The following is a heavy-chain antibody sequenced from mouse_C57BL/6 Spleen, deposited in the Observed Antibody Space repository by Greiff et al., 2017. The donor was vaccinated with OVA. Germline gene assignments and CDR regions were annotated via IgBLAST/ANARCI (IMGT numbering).Heavy chain of an antibody. J-gene: IGHJ2*01. D-gene: IGHD2-12*01. CDR1: GFTFSSYT. CDR3: ARHPWGYSEYYFDY. Sequence: EVHLVESGGGLVKPGGSLKLSCAASGFTFSSYTMSWVRQTPEKRLEWVATISGGGGNTYYPDSVKGRFTISRDNAKNTLYLQMSSLSSEDTALYYCARHPWGYSEYYFDYWGQGTTLTVSS. CDR2: ISGGGGNT. V-gene: IGHV5-9*01.